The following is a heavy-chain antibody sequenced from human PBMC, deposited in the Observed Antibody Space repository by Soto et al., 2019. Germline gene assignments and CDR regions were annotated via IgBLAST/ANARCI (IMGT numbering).Heavy chain of an antibody. J-gene: IGHJ6*02. V-gene: IGHV1-69*06. Sequence: SVKVSCKASGGTFSSYAISWVRQAPGQELEWMGGIIPIFGTANYAQKFQGRVTITADKSTSTAYMELSSLRSEDTAVYYCAREPITTIVVVKAPVDYYYGMDVWGQGTTVTVSS. D-gene: IGHD3-22*01. CDR3: AREPITTIVVVKAPVDYYYGMDV. CDR2: IIPIFGTA. CDR1: GGTFSSYA.